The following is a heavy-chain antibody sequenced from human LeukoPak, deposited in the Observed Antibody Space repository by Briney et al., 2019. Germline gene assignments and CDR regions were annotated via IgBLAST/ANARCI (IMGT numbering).Heavy chain of an antibody. CDR1: GGSISSSY. CDR2: IYYSGST. CDR3: ARDRTGFEY. J-gene: IGHJ4*02. D-gene: IGHD1-14*01. Sequence: SETLSLTCTVSGGSISSSYWSWIRQPPGKGPEWIGYIYYSGSTNYNPSLKSRVTISVDTSKNQFSLELSSVTAADTAVYYCARDRTGFEYWGQGTLVTVSS. V-gene: IGHV4-59*01.